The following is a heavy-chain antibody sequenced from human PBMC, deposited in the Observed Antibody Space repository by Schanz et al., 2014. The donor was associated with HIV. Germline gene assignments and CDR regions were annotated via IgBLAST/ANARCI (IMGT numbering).Heavy chain of an antibody. D-gene: IGHD6-19*01. CDR2: IKQDGSEK. J-gene: IGHJ4*02. CDR1: GFTLSSYW. Sequence: EVQLLESGGGLVQPGGSLRLSCAASGFTLSSYWMSWVRQAPGTGLEWVANIKQDGSEKYYVDSVKGRFTISRDNTENSLYLQMNSLRAEDTAVYYCARGRRGAVAGSSDYWGQGTLVTVPS. CDR3: ARGRRGAVAGSSDY. V-gene: IGHV3-7*01.